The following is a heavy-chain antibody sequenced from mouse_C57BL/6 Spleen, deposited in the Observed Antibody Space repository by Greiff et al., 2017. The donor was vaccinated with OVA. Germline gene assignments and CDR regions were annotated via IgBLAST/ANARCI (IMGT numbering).Heavy chain of an antibody. CDR3: ARESIYYAMDY. J-gene: IGHJ4*01. V-gene: IGHV1-42*01. Sequence: EVQLQQSGPELVKPGASVKISCKASGYSFTGYYMNWVKQSPEKSLEWIGEINPSTGGTTYNQKFKAKATLTVDKSSSTAYMQLKSLTSEDSAVYYCARESIYYAMDYWGQGTSVTVSS. D-gene: IGHD1-3*01. CDR1: GYSFTGYY. CDR2: INPSTGGT.